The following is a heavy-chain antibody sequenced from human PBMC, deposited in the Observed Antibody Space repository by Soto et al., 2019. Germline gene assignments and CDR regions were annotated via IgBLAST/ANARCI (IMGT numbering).Heavy chain of an antibody. CDR1: GGSFSCYY. CDR3: ARYGIYCSSTSCYNRPLYYYYYYGMDV. CDR2: INHSGST. V-gene: IGHV4-34*01. D-gene: IGHD2-2*02. Sequence: SETLSLTCAVYGGSFSCYYWSWIRQPPGKGLEWIGEINHSGSTNYNPSLKSRVTISVDTSKNQFSLKLSSVTAADTAVYYCARYGIYCSSTSCYNRPLYYYYYYGMDVWGQGTTVTVSS. J-gene: IGHJ6*02.